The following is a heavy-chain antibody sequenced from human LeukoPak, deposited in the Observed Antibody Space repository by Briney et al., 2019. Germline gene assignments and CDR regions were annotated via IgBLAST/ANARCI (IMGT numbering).Heavy chain of an antibody. V-gene: IGHV1-2*02. Sequence: ALVKVSCKASGYTFTGYYIHWVRQAPGQGLEWMGWINPDSGDTSYAQKFQGRVTMTRDTSISTAYMELSRLRSDDTAVYYCARESLPRSGSYPYYYYYYMDVWGKGTTVTVSS. CDR2: INPDSGDT. CDR3: ARESLPRSGSYPYYYYYYMDV. J-gene: IGHJ6*03. CDR1: GYTFTGYY. D-gene: IGHD1-26*01.